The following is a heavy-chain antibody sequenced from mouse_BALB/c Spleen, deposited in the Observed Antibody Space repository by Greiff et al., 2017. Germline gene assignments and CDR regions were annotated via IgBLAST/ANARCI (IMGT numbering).Heavy chain of an antibody. CDR2: INSNGGST. CDR1: GFTFSSYG. D-gene: IGHD2-13*01. V-gene: IGHV5-6-3*01. Sequence: EVKLVESGGGLVQPGGSLKLSCAASGFTFSSYGMSWVRQTPDKRLELVATINSNGGSTYYPASVKGRFTISRDNAKNTLYLQMSSLKSEDTAMYYCARDDYHAMDYWGQGTSVTVSS. J-gene: IGHJ4*01. CDR3: ARDDYHAMDY.